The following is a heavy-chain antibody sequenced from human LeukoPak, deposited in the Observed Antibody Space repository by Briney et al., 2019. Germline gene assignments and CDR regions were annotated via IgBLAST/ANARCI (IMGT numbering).Heavy chain of an antibody. CDR2: IYTIGST. Sequence: SETLSLTCTVSGGSLSSYYWSWIRPPAGKGLEWIGRIYTIGSTNYNPCLKSRGTMSLDTSKNQFPLKLSSVTAADTAVYYCARDGALVVPEDHNYYYGMDVWGQGTTVTVSS. CDR1: GGSLSSYY. V-gene: IGHV4-4*07. D-gene: IGHD2-2*01. CDR3: ARDGALVVPEDHNYYYGMDV. J-gene: IGHJ6*02.